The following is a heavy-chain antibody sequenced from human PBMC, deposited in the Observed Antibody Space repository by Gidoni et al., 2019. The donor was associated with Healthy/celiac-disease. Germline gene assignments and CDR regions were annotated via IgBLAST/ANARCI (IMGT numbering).Heavy chain of an antibody. CDR3: WGLRFLEGFDY. CDR2: ISSSSSYI. D-gene: IGHD3-3*01. CDR1: GFTFSSYS. V-gene: IGHV3-21*01. Sequence: EVQLVESGGGLVKPGGSLRLSCAASGFTFSSYSMNWVRQAPGKGLEWVSSISSSSSYIYYADSVKGRFTISRDNAKNSLYLQMNSLRAEDTAVYYCWGLRFLEGFDYWGQGTLVTVSS. J-gene: IGHJ4*02.